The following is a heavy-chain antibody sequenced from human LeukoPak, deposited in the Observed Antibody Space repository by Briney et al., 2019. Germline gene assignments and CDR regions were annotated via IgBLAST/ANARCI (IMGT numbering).Heavy chain of an antibody. Sequence: SVKVSCKASGGTFSSYAISWVRQAPGQGLEWMGGIIPIFGTANYAQKFQGRVTITTDESTSTAYMELSSLRSEDTAVYYCARPIRTIFGVVMPDAFDIWGQETMVTVSS. CDR1: GGTFSSYA. CDR3: ARPIRTIFGVVMPDAFDI. CDR2: IIPIFGTA. D-gene: IGHD3-3*01. V-gene: IGHV1-69*05. J-gene: IGHJ3*02.